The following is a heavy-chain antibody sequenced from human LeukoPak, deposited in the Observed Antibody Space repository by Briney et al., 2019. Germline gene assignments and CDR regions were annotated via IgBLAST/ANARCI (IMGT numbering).Heavy chain of an antibody. V-gene: IGHV3-9*01. Sequence: GRSLRLSCAASGFTFDDYAMQWVRQAPGKGLEWVSGISWNSGSIGYADSVKGRFTISRDNAKNSLYLQMNSLRAEDTALYYCAKDASSTGAVAAAGDYWGQGTLVTASS. CDR3: AKDASSTGAVAAAGDY. D-gene: IGHD6-19*01. CDR1: GFTFDDYA. J-gene: IGHJ4*02. CDR2: ISWNSGSI.